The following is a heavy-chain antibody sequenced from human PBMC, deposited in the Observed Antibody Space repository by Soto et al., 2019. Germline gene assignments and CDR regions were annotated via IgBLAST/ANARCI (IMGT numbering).Heavy chain of an antibody. D-gene: IGHD2-15*01. CDR1: GYTFTSYG. CDR2: ISAYNGNT. Sequence: ASVKVSCKASGYTFTSYGISWVRQAPGQGLEWMGWISAYNGNTNHAQKLQGRVTMTTDTSTSTAYMELRSLRSDDTAVYYCARGIPVGYCSGGSCYYMDVWGKGTTVTVSS. J-gene: IGHJ6*03. CDR3: ARGIPVGYCSGGSCYYMDV. V-gene: IGHV1-18*01.